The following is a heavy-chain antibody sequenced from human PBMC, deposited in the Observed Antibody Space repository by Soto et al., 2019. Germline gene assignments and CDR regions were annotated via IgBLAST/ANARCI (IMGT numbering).Heavy chain of an antibody. D-gene: IGHD6-6*01. CDR2: IRSKAYGGTT. J-gene: IGHJ5*02. Sequence: GGSLRLSCTASGFTFGDYAMSWFRQAPGKGLEWVGFIRSKAYGGTTEYAASVKGRFTISRDDSKSIAYLQMNSLKTEDTAVYYCTTRIAARGDYQDWFDPWGQGTLVTVSS. CDR3: TTRIAARGDYQDWFDP. V-gene: IGHV3-49*03. CDR1: GFTFGDYA.